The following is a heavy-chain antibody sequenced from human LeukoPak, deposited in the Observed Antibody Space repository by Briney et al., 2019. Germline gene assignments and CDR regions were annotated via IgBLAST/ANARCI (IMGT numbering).Heavy chain of an antibody. J-gene: IGHJ4*02. D-gene: IGHD1-26*01. CDR2: ISGSGGST. CDR1: GFTFSSYA. CDR3: AKGGGSYSYYFDY. V-gene: IGHV3-23*01. Sequence: PGGSLRLSCAASGFTFSSYAMSWVRQAPGKGLEWVSAISGSGGSTYYTDSVKGRFTISRDKSKNTLYLQMNSLRAEDTAVYYCAKGGGSYSYYFDYWGQGTLVTVSS.